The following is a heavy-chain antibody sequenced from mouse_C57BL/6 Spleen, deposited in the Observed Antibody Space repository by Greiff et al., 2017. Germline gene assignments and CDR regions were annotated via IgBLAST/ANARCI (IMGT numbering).Heavy chain of an antibody. CDR3: ARMRGDYYAMDY. J-gene: IGHJ4*01. CDR1: GYTFTSYW. V-gene: IGHV1-69*01. Sequence: QVQLQQPGAELVMPGASVKLSCKASGYTFTSYWMHWVKQRPGQGLEWIGEIDPSDSYTNYNQKFKGKSTLTVDKSSSTAYMQLSSLTSEDAAVDYCARMRGDYYAMDYWGQGTSVTVSS. CDR2: IDPSDSYT.